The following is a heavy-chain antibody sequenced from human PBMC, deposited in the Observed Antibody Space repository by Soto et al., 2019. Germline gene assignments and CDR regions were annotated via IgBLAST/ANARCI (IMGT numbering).Heavy chain of an antibody. CDR2: ISSNGGST. CDR1: GFTFSSYA. CDR3: VKTGYSGSDWDY. D-gene: IGHD5-12*01. V-gene: IGHV3-64D*06. J-gene: IGHJ4*02. Sequence: EVQLVESGGGLVQPGGSLRLSCSASGFTFSSYAMHWVRQAPGKGLEYVSVISSNGGSTYYADSVKGRFTISRDNSKNTLYLQMSSLRAEGTAVYYCVKTGYSGSDWDYWGQGTLVTVSS.